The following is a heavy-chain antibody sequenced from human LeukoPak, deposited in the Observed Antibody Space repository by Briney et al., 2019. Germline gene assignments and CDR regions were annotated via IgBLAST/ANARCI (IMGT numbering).Heavy chain of an antibody. J-gene: IGHJ4*01. Sequence: GRSLRLSCAISGFTFSSYAMYWARQAPGKGLEWVAVMSSDGSNKYHAESVRGRFTISRDNSRNTLFLHMSSLRAEDTAVYYCARSGPYGDFDYWGQGTLVAVSS. CDR3: ARSGPYGDFDY. V-gene: IGHV3-30*14. CDR2: MSSDGSNK. CDR1: GFTFSSYA. D-gene: IGHD4-17*01.